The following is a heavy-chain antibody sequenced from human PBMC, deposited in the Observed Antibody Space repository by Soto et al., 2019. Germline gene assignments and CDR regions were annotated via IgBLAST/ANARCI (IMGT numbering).Heavy chain of an antibody. CDR1: GGSISSRGHY. Sequence: PSETLSLTCTVSGGSISSRGHYWGWIRQSPGKDLEWIGSSYYRGNTHYNPSLKSRVTISVDTPKNQFSLKLYSVTAADTAVYYCARVSDYYDSSGFDYWGQGTLVTVSS. D-gene: IGHD3-22*01. V-gene: IGHV4-39*07. CDR2: SYYRGNT. CDR3: ARVSDYYDSSGFDY. J-gene: IGHJ4*02.